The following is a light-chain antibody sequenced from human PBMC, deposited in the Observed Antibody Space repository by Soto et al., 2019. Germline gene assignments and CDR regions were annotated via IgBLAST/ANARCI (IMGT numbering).Light chain of an antibody. CDR1: SSEVGAYNY. J-gene: IGLJ3*02. CDR3: SSFASSNTWV. Sequence: QSALTQPPSASGSPGQSVTISCTGTSSEVGAYNYVSWYQQHAGKAPKRAIYEVSKRPSGVPDRFSGSKSANTASLTVSGIQAEDEADYYCSSFASSNTWVFGGGTKLTVL. V-gene: IGLV2-8*01. CDR2: EVS.